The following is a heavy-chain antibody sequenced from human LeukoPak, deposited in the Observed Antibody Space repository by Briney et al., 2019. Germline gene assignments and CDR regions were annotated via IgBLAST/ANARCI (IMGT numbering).Heavy chain of an antibody. V-gene: IGHV1-69*01. CDR3: ARGYCSSTSCYTGSYYYMDV. J-gene: IGHJ6*03. CDR1: GGTFSSYA. D-gene: IGHD2-2*02. Sequence: ASVKVSCKASGGTFSSYAISWVRQAPGQGLEWMGGIIPIFGTANYAQKFQGRVTITADESTSTAYMELSSLRSEDTAVSYCARGYCSSTSCYTGSYYYMDVWGKGTTVTVSS. CDR2: IIPIFGTA.